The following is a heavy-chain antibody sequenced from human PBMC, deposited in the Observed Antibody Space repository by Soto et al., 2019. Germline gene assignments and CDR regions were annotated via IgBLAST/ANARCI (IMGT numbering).Heavy chain of an antibody. Sequence: QVQLQQWGAGLLKPSETLSITCAVYGGSFSGYYWSWIRQPPGKGLECIGEINHSGSTNYNPSLKRRDTISVDTPKYQYSLQLGAVTAADSAVYYCARAAPLYCGGGSCYSGSDCWGQGTLVTVSS. CDR1: GGSFSGYY. V-gene: IGHV4-34*01. J-gene: IGHJ4*02. D-gene: IGHD2-15*01. CDR3: ARAAPLYCGGGSCYSGSDC. CDR2: INHSGST.